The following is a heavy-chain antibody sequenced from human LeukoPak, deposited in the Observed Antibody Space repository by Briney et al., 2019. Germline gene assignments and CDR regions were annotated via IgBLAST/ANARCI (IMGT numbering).Heavy chain of an antibody. J-gene: IGHJ3*02. CDR2: ISYDGSNK. CDR1: YA. CDR3: ARTRDGYNYDAFDI. V-gene: IGHV3-30-3*01. Sequence: YAMRWVRQAPGKGLEXVAVISYDGSNKYYADSVKGRFTISRDNSKNTLYLQMNSLRAEDTAVYYCARTRDGYNYDAFDIWGQGTMVTVSS. D-gene: IGHD5-24*01.